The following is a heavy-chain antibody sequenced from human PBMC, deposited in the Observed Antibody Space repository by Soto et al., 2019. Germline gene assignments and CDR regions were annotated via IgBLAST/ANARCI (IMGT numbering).Heavy chain of an antibody. CDR2: ISSSGSTI. J-gene: IGHJ4*02. Sequence: EVQLVESGGGLVQPGGSLSLSCAASGFTFSSYEMNWVRQAPGKGLEWVSYISSSGSTIYHADSVKGRFTISRDNAKNSLYLQMSSLRAEDTAVYYCARTVTGIDYWGQGTLVTVSS. V-gene: IGHV3-48*03. CDR1: GFTFSSYE. D-gene: IGHD1-20*01. CDR3: ARTVTGIDY.